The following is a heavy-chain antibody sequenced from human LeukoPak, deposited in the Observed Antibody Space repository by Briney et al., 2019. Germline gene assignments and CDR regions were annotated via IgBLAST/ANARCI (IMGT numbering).Heavy chain of an antibody. CDR1: GFPFTTYA. J-gene: IGHJ4*02. CDR2: ISGRGGRT. V-gene: IGHV3-23*01. Sequence: GGSLRLSCAASGFPFTTYAMSWVRQAPGKGLEWVSAISGRGGRTYYADSVKGRFTISRDNAKNSLYLQMNSLRAEDTAVYYCARFIAAPYYFDYWGRGTLVTVSS. D-gene: IGHD6-13*01. CDR3: ARFIAAPYYFDY.